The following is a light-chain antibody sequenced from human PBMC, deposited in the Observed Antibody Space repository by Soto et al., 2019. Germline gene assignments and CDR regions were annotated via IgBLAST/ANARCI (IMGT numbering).Light chain of an antibody. CDR1: SSNIGSNY. Sequence: QSVLIQPPSASGTPGQRVTISCSGSSSNIGSNYVYWYQQLPGTAPKLLIYRNNQRPSGVPDRFSGSKSGTSASLAISGLRSEDEADYYCAACDDSLSGWVFGGGTKLTVL. CDR3: AACDDSLSGWV. CDR2: RNN. V-gene: IGLV1-47*01. J-gene: IGLJ3*02.